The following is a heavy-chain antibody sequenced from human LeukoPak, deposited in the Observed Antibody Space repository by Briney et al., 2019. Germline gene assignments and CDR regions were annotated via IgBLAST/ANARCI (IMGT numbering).Heavy chain of an antibody. D-gene: IGHD1-1*01. CDR2: ISGDGGST. Sequence: GGSLRLSCAASGFTFDDYAMHWVRQAPGKGLELVSLISGDGGSTYYADSVKGRFTISRDNSKNSLYLQMNSLRTEDTALYYCAKVLEPDYYYYDMDVWGKGTTVTVSS. CDR3: AKVLEPDYYYYDMDV. J-gene: IGHJ6*03. CDR1: GFTFDDYA. V-gene: IGHV3-43*02.